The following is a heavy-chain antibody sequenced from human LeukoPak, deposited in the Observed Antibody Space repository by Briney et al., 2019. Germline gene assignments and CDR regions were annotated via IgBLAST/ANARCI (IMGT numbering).Heavy chain of an antibody. V-gene: IGHV4-59*01. CDR1: GGSFSGYY. CDR3: ARVKGYYYYMDV. J-gene: IGHJ6*03. CDR2: IYYSGST. Sequence: SETLSLTCAVYGGSFSGYYWSWIRQPPGKGLEWIGYIYYSGSTNYNPSLKSRVTISVDTSKNQFSLKLSSVTAADTAVYYCARVKGYYYYMDVWGKGTTVTISS.